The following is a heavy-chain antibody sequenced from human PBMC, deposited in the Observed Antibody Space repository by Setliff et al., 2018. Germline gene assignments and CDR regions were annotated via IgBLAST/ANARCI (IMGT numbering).Heavy chain of an antibody. V-gene: IGHV3-23*01. CDR2: ISTTGATT. CDR1: GLTFQSHA. D-gene: IGHD4-17*01. CDR3: ARGQGVTTYYFYGDV. Sequence: RLSCVASGLTFQSHAMSWGRQAPGKGLEWVALISTTGATTQYADFVKGRFTISRDNSENTVSLQMNSLRAEDTAVYYCARGQGVTTYYFYGDVWGTGTTVTVSS. J-gene: IGHJ6*03.